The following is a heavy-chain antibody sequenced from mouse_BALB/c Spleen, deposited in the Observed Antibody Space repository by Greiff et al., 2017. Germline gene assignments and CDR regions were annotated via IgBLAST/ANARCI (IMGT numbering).Heavy chain of an antibody. D-gene: IGHD2-1*01. CDR3: ARDGSYYGNAYYAMDY. V-gene: IGHV7-1*02. Sequence: EVMLVESGGGLVQPGGSLRLSCATSGFTFSDFYMEWVRQPPGKRLEWIAASRNKANDYTTEYSASVKGRFIVSRDTSQSILYLQMNALRAEDTAIYYCARDGSYYGNAYYAMDYWGQGTSVTVSS. CDR1: GFTFSDFY. CDR2: SRNKANDYTT. J-gene: IGHJ4*01.